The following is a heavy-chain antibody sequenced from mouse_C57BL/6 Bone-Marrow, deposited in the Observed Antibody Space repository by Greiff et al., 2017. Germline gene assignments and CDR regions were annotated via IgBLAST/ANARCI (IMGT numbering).Heavy chain of an antibody. CDR3: DRSYYYSRKTDY. CDR1: GYTFKSYG. V-gene: IGHV1-81*01. D-gene: IGHD1-1*01. J-gene: IGHJ2*01. CDR2: IDPRNGNT. Sequence: QVQLQQSGAELARPGASVKLSCKASGYTFKSYGISWVKQRTGQGLEWIGEIDPRNGNTYYTEKFKGKATLTADKSSSTAYMALRSLTSEDSAVYFSDRSYYYSRKTDYWGQGTTLTVSA.